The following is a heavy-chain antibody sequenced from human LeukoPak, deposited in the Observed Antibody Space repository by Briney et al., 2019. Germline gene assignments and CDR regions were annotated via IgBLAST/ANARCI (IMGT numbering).Heavy chain of an antibody. V-gene: IGHV3-74*01. D-gene: IGHD4-17*01. CDR1: GFTFSSYW. J-gene: IGHJ3*02. CDR3: ARFTIALTTVVHDAFDI. CDR2: INSDGSST. Sequence: GGSLRLSCAASGFTFSSYWMHWVRQAPGKGLVWVSRINSDGSSTSYADSVKGRFTISRDNAKNTLYLQMNSLRAEDTAVYYCARFTIALTTVVHDAFDIWGQGTMVTVSS.